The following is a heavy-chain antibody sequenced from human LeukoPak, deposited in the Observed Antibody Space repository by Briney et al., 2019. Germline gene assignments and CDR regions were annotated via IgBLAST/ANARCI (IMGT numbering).Heavy chain of an antibody. Sequence: PGGSLRLSCAASGFTFSSYSMNWVRQAPGKGLEWVSSINILSNYIYYADSVKGRFTISRDNAKNSLYLQMNSLRAEDTAVYYCARELQTGFSYAPFDCWGQGTLVTVSS. CDR1: GFTFSSYS. J-gene: IGHJ4*02. D-gene: IGHD5-18*01. V-gene: IGHV3-21*01. CDR2: INILSNYI. CDR3: ARELQTGFSYAPFDC.